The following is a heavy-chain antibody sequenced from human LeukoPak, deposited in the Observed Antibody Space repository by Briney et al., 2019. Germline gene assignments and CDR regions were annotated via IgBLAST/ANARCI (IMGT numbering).Heavy chain of an antibody. Sequence: GGSLRLSCAASGFTFSSYSMNWVRQAPGKGLEWVSYISSSSSTIYYADSVKGRFTISRDNAKNSQYLQMNSLRAEDTAVYYCAREGPNDAFDIWGQGTMVTVSS. J-gene: IGHJ3*02. CDR1: GFTFSSYS. CDR2: ISSSSSTI. CDR3: AREGPNDAFDI. V-gene: IGHV3-48*01.